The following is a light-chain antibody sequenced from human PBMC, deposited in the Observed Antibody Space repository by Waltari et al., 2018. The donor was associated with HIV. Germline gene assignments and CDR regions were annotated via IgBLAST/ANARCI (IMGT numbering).Light chain of an antibody. CDR3: SSYTSSNYWV. Sequence: QSALTQPASVSGSPGQSITISCTGTSSDVGGYNYVSWYQQYPGKAPKLMIYEVNSRHAGVSNRFSGSESGNTASLTISGLQAEDEADYSCSSYTSSNYWVFGGGTKLTVL. CDR2: EVN. V-gene: IGLV2-14*03. CDR1: SSDVGGYNY. J-gene: IGLJ3*02.